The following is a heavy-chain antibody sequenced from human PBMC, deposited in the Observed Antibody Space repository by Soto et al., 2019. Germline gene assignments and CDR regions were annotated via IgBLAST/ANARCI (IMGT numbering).Heavy chain of an antibody. V-gene: IGHV1-18*01. J-gene: IGHJ5*02. CDR3: ARDLGTAIVVVPAATNWFDP. Sequence: QVQLVQSGAEVKKPGASVKVSCKASGYTFTSYGISWVRQAPGQGLEWMGWISAYNGNTNYAQKLQGRVTMTTDTSTSTAYMELRNLRSDDTAVYYCARDLGTAIVVVPAATNWFDPWGQGTLVTVSS. D-gene: IGHD2-2*01. CDR2: ISAYNGNT. CDR1: GYTFTSYG.